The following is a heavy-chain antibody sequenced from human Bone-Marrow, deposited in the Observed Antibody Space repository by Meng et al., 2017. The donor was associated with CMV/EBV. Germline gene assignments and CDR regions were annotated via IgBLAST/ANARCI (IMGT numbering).Heavy chain of an antibody. D-gene: IGHD4-23*01. CDR3: ARDGGGKGIAFDI. Sequence: GESLKISCAASGFTVSSNYMSWVRQAPGKGLEWVSVIYSGGSTDYADSVKGRFTISRDNSKNTLYLQMNSLRAEDTAVYYCARDGGGKGIAFDIWDQRTIV. V-gene: IGHV3-53*01. J-gene: IGHJ3*02. CDR1: GFTVSSNY. CDR2: IYSGGST.